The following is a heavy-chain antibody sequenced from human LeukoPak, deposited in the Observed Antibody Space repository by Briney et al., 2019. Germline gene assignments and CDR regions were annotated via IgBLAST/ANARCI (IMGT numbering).Heavy chain of an antibody. CDR2: IKEDESEK. J-gene: IGHJ3*02. V-gene: IGHV3-7*01. CDR1: GFTFSNYW. Sequence: GGSLRLSCAASGFTFSNYWMTWVRQAPGKGLEWVAYIKEDESEKYYVDAVKGRFTISRDNAKNSLFLQMNSLRAEDTAVYYCARGVHALDIWGQGTMVTVSS. CDR3: ARGVHALDI. D-gene: IGHD2-8*01.